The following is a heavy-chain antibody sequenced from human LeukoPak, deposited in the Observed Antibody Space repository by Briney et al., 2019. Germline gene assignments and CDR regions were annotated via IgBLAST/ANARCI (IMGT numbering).Heavy chain of an antibody. J-gene: IGHJ3*02. CDR1: GGTFSSYA. CDR3: ARGDSSGYYLHDAFDI. Sequence: GSSVKVSCKASGGTFSSYAISWVRQAPGQGLEWMGGIIPIFGTANYAQKFQGRVTITADESTSTAYMELSSLRSEDTAVYYCARGDSSGYYLHDAFDIWGQGTMVTVSS. D-gene: IGHD3-22*01. CDR2: IIPIFGTA. V-gene: IGHV1-69*01.